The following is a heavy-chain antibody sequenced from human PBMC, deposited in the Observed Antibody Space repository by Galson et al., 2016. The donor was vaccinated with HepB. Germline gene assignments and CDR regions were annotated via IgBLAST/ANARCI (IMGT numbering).Heavy chain of an antibody. CDR3: ARDQHGSYMAY. D-gene: IGHD1-26*01. J-gene: IGHJ4*02. CDR1: GGSVSSDNYF. V-gene: IGHV4-61*01. CDR2: SQHTGNT. Sequence: ETLSLTCIVSGGSVSSDNYFWSWIRQPPGKGLEWIGFSQHTGNTNSNPSLKSRVTISVDTSKNQFSLKMTSVTAADTAIYYRARDQHGSYMAYWGLGTLVTVSS.